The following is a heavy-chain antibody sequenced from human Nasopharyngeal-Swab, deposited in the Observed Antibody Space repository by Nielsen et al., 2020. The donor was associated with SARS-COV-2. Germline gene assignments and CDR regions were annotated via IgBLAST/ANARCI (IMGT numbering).Heavy chain of an antibody. J-gene: IGHJ4*02. D-gene: IGHD4-11*01. CDR1: GFTFTSYW. V-gene: IGHV3-74*01. CDR2: INSDGSST. CDR3: ARSPTDYSNYAFDY. Sequence: SLKISCAASGFTFTSYWMHWVRQAPGKGLVLVSRINSDGSSTSYADSVKGRFTISRDNAKNTLYLQMNSLRAEDTAVYYCARSPTDYSNYAFDYWGQGTLVTVSS.